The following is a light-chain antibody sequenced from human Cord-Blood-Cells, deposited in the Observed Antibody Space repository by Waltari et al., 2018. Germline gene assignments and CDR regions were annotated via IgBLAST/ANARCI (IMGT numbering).Light chain of an antibody. V-gene: IGKV1-39*01. J-gene: IGKJ1*01. CDR2: AAS. CDR1: QSISSY. Sequence: DIQRTQSPSSLSPSVGDRVTITCRASQSISSYLNWYQQKPGKAPKLLIYAASSLQSGFPSRFSGSGSGTDFTLTISSLQPEYFATYYCQQSYSTWTFGQGTKVEIK. CDR3: QQSYSTWT.